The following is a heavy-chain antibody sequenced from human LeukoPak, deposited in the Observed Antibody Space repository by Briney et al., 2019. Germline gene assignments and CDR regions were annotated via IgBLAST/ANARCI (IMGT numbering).Heavy chain of an antibody. CDR1: GGTFSSYA. D-gene: IGHD4-17*01. CDR2: IIPIFGTA. CDR3: AREPPTTVTLDY. Sequence: SVKVSCKASGGTFSSYAISWVRQAPGQGLEWMGGIIPIFGTANYAQKFQGRVTITADKSTSTAYMELSSLRSEDTAVYYCAREPPTTVTLDYWGQGTLATVSS. J-gene: IGHJ4*02. V-gene: IGHV1-69*06.